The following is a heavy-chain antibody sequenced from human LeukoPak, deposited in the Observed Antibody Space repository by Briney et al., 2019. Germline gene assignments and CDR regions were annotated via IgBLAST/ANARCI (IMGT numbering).Heavy chain of an antibody. CDR1: GFTFSSYA. Sequence: GGSLRLSCAASGFTFSSYAMSWVRQAPGKGLEWVSAISGSGGSTYYADSVKGRFTISRYNSKNTLYLQMNSLRAEDTAVYYCAKDVVDTAFPYYYYYYMDVWGKGTTVTVSS. D-gene: IGHD5-18*01. V-gene: IGHV3-23*01. CDR3: AKDVVDTAFPYYYYYYMDV. J-gene: IGHJ6*03. CDR2: ISGSGGST.